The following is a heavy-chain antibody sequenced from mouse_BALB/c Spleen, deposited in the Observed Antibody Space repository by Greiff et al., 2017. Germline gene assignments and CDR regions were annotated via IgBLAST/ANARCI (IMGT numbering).Heavy chain of an antibody. CDR1: GYTFTSYY. D-gene: IGHD2-2*01. Sequence: VQLQQSGAELVKPGASVKLSCKASGYTFTSYYMYWVKQRPGQGLEWIGEINPSNGGTNFNEKFKSKATLTVDKSSSTAYMQLSSLTSEDSAVYYCTRGRWLQDWYFDVWGAGTTVTVSS. CDR2: INPSNGGT. CDR3: TRGRWLQDWYFDV. V-gene: IGHV1S81*02. J-gene: IGHJ1*01.